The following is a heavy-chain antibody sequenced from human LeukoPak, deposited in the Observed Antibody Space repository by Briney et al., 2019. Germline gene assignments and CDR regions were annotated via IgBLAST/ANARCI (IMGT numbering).Heavy chain of an antibody. V-gene: IGHV4-30-4*08. CDR2: IYYSGST. Sequence: SETLSLTCTVSGGSISSGDYYWSWIRQPPGKGLEWIGYIYYSGSTYYNPSLKSRVTISVDTSKNQFSLKLSSVTAADTAVYYCARVRGRGYSYVSSWGQGTLVTVSS. D-gene: IGHD5-18*01. J-gene: IGHJ5*02. CDR3: ARVRGRGYSYVSS. CDR1: GGSISSGDYY.